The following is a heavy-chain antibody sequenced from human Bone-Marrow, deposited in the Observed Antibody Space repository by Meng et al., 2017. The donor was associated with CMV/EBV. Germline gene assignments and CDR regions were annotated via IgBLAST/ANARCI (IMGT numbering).Heavy chain of an antibody. CDR3: ARVAYGDYVIWFDP. V-gene: IGHV3-48*03. CDR1: GFTFSSYE. Sequence: GESLKISCAASGFTFSSYEMNWVRQAPGKGLEWVSYISSSGSTIYYADSVKGRFTISRDNAKNSLYLQMNSLRAEDTAVYYCARVAYGDYVIWFDPWGQGTLVTVSS. D-gene: IGHD4-17*01. J-gene: IGHJ5*02. CDR2: ISSSGSTI.